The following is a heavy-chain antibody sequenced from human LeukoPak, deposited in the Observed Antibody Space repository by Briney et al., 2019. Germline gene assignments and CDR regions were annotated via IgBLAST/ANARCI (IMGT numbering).Heavy chain of an antibody. D-gene: IGHD2-2*01. CDR3: ARDYCSSTSCLNWFDP. Sequence: ASVKVSCKASGYTFTSYGISWVRQAPGQGLEWMGIINPSGGSTSYAQKFQGRVTMTRDMSTSTVYMELSSLRSDDTAVYYCARDYCSSTSCLNWFDPWGQGTLVTVSS. J-gene: IGHJ5*02. V-gene: IGHV1-46*01. CDR1: GYTFTSYG. CDR2: INPSGGST.